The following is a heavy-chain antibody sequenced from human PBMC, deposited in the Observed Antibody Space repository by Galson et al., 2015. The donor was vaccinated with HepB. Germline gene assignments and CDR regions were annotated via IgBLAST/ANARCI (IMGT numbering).Heavy chain of an antibody. Sequence: SVKVSCKASGSTFTGYYMHWVRQAPGQGLEWMGWINPNSGGTNYAQKFQGWVTMTRDTSISTAYMELSRLRSDDTAVYYCARDLVGTNYYYGMDVWGQGTTVTVSS. CDR2: INPNSGGT. CDR3: ARDLVGTNYYYGMDV. CDR1: GSTFTGYY. V-gene: IGHV1-2*04. J-gene: IGHJ6*02. D-gene: IGHD1-1*01.